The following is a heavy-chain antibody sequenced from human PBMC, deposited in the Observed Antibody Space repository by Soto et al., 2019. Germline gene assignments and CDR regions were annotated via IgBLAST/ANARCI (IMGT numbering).Heavy chain of an antibody. V-gene: IGHV3-23*01. CDR1: DFTFNSYA. D-gene: IGHD2-2*01. J-gene: IGHJ4*02. Sequence: EVQLLESGGGLVQPGGSLRLSCAASDFTFNSYAMNWVRQAPGKGLEWVSAISSSGDRTYYADSVKGRFTISRKNSRNELYLKVHSLRADDPAVYYCAKSNLYCSGTSCYVFDFWGQGTLVTVSS. CDR3: AKSNLYCSGTSCYVFDF. CDR2: ISSSGDRT.